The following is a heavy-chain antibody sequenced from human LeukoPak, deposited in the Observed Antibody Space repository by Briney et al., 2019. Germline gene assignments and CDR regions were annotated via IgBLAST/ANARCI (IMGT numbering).Heavy chain of an antibody. CDR1: GGTFSSYA. Sequence: ASVKVSCKASGGTFSSYAISWVRQAPGQGLEWMGWMNPNSGNTGYAQKFQGRVTMTRNTSISTAYMELSSLRSEDTAVYYCARVPYSSGWQEKKYYFDYWGQGTLVTVSS. V-gene: IGHV1-8*02. CDR2: MNPNSGNT. J-gene: IGHJ4*02. CDR3: ARVPYSSGWQEKKYYFDY. D-gene: IGHD6-19*01.